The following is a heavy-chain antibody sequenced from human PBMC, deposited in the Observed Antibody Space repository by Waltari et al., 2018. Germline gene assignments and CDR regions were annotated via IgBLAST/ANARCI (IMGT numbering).Heavy chain of an antibody. CDR2: IYYSGST. J-gene: IGHJ5*02. CDR3: ARPRVSNYDYVWGSYPLGAWFDP. CDR1: GGSISSSSYY. Sequence: QLQLQESGPGLVKPSETLSLTCTVSGGSISSSSYYWGWIRQPPGKGLEWIGSIYYSGSTSYTPSLKRRVTVSVDASKNQFSLKLSSVTAADTAVYYCARPRVSNYDYVWGSYPLGAWFDPWGQGTLVTVSS. D-gene: IGHD3-16*02. V-gene: IGHV4-39*01.